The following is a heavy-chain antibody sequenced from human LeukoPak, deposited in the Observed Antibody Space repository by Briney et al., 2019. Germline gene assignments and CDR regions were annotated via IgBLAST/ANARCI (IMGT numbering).Heavy chain of an antibody. CDR1: GFTFNNSW. CDR2: INSDGTR. CDR3: ASPRSGDRGGYHDPCDI. Sequence: GESLKISCAGSGFTFNNSWMHWVRQAPGKGLVWVSRINSDGTRSYADSVKGRFTISRDNAKNTLFLQMNSLRVEDTAVYFCASPRSGDRGGYHDPCDIWGQGTMVTVSS. J-gene: IGHJ3*02. V-gene: IGHV3-74*01. D-gene: IGHD3-22*01.